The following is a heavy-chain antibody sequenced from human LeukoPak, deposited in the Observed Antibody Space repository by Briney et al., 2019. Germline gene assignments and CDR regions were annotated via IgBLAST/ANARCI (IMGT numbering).Heavy chain of an antibody. V-gene: IGHV3-23*01. D-gene: IGHD2-15*01. Sequence: GSLRLSCAASGFTFSSYAMGWVRQAPGKGLEWVSAISGSGANTYYADSVKGRFTISRDNSKNTLYLQMNSLRADDTAVYNCAKGRALEVVAAFNYWGQGTVVTVSS. J-gene: IGHJ4*02. CDR2: ISGSGANT. CDR1: GFTFSSYA. CDR3: AKGRALEVVAAFNY.